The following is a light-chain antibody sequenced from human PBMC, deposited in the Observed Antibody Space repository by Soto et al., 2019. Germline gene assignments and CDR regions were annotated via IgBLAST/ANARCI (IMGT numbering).Light chain of an antibody. CDR3: QQYANWPKT. Sequence: IVMTQSPDTLSVSPGQRATLSCRASQSITAKVVWYQQKAGQAPRLLIYGAFTRAAGVPARFSGSGSGTEFTLTISSLQSEDSAVYFCQQYANWPKTFGQGTKVDIK. CDR2: GAF. J-gene: IGKJ1*01. CDR1: QSITAK. V-gene: IGKV3-15*01.